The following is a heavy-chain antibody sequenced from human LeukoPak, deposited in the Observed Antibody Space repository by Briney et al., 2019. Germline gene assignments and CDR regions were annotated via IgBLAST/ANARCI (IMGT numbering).Heavy chain of an antibody. CDR2: ISVYNGNT. CDR1: GYTFANFG. J-gene: IGHJ4*02. CDR3: ARICSSSSCYMVH. Sequence: ASVTVSCKAYGYTFANFGIAWVRQAPGQGLEWMGWISVYNGNTNYAQNLQGRVTLTTDTSTSTAYMELRSLRSDDTALYYCARICSSSSCYMVHWGQGTLVTVSS. V-gene: IGHV1-18*01. D-gene: IGHD2-2*02.